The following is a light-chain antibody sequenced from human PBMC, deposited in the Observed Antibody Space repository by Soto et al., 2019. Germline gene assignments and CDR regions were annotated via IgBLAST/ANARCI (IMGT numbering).Light chain of an antibody. V-gene: IGKV3-20*01. J-gene: IGKJ5*01. CDR1: QSVSSSY. CDR2: GAS. Sequence: IFLTQSPGTLSLFPGETATLSCRASQSVSSSYLAWYQQKPGQAPRLLIYGASSRATGIPDRFSGSGSGTDFTLTISRLEPEDFATYFCQQANSFPITFGQGTRLEIK. CDR3: QQANSFPIT.